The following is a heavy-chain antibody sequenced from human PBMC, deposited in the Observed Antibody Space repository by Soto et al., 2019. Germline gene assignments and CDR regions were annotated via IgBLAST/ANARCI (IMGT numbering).Heavy chain of an antibody. CDR1: GFNLSIYT. J-gene: IGHJ3*02. Sequence: EAQLVESGGGLVKPGGSLRVSCAASGFNLSIYTMNWVRQAPGKGLEWVSSISGNNVYVYYSDSVKGRFSISTDNAKNSLPRQMTGLRAEDMALYYCARDRCSGGSCYRTYAVDMWGQGTLVTVS. CDR3: ARDRCSGGSCYRTYAVDM. CDR2: ISGNNVYV. D-gene: IGHD2-15*01. V-gene: IGHV3-21*01.